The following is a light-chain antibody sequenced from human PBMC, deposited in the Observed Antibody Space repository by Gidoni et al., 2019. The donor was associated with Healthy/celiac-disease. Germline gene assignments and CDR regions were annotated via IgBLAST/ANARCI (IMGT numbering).Light chain of an antibody. V-gene: IGKV1-39*01. Sequence: DIQMTQSPSSLSASVGDRVTITCRESQSISSYLNWYQQKPGKAPKLLIYAASSLQSGVPSRFSGSGSGTDFTPTISSLQPEDFATYYCQQSYSTPPITFGQGTKLEIK. CDR2: AAS. J-gene: IGKJ2*01. CDR1: QSISSY. CDR3: QQSYSTPPIT.